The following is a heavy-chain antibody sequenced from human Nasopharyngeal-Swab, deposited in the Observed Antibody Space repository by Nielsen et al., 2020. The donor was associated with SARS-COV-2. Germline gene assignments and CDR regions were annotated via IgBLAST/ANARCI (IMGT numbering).Heavy chain of an antibody. D-gene: IGHD6-13*01. V-gene: IGHV5-51*01. CDR1: GYSFTSYW. J-gene: IGHJ3*02. Sequence: GESLKISCKGSGYSFTSYWIGWVRQMPGKGLEWMGIIYPGDSDTRYSTSFQGQVTISADKSISTAYRQWSSLKASDTAMYYCARLRQQLVIGAFEIWGQGTMVTVSS. CDR2: IYPGDSDT. CDR3: ARLRQQLVIGAFEI.